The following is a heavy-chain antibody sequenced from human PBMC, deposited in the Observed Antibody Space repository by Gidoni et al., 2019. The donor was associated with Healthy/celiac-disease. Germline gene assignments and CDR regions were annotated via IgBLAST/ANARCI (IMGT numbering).Heavy chain of an antibody. CDR1: GGSFSGYD. V-gene: IGHV4-34*01. J-gene: IGHJ4*02. Sequence: QVQLQQWGAGLLKPSETLSLTCAGYGGSFSGYDWSWSRQPPGKGLEWIGEINQSGSTNYNPSLKSRVTISVDTSKNQFSLKLSSVTAADTAVYYCARGPNYYYGSGSYLYWGQGTLVTVSS. CDR3: ARGPNYYYGSGSYLY. D-gene: IGHD3-10*01. CDR2: INQSGST.